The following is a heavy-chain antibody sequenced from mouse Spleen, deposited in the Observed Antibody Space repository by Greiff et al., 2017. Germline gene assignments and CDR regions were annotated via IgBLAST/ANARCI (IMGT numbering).Heavy chain of an antibody. V-gene: IGHV1-59*01. D-gene: IGHD1-1*01. CDR3: ARGITTVVAPPWFAY. J-gene: IGHJ3*01. CDR2: IDPSDSYT. Sequence: QVQLQHPGAELVRPGTSVKLSCMASGYTFTSYWMHWVKQRPGQGLEWIGVIDPSDSYTNYNQKFKGKATLTVDTSSSTAYMQLSSLTSEDSAVYYCARGITTVVAPPWFAYWGQGTLVTVSA. CDR1: GYTFTSYW.